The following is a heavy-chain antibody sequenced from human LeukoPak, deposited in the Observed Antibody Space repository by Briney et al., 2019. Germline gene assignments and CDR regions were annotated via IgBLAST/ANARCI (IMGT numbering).Heavy chain of an antibody. Sequence: SETLSLTCTVSGYSISSGYYWGWIRQPPGKGLEWIGSIYHSGSTYYNPSLKSRVTISVDTSKNQFSPKLSSVTAADTAVYYCARVGSRWIQLWFGPFDYWGQGTLVTVSS. CDR2: IYHSGST. J-gene: IGHJ4*02. CDR3: ARVGSRWIQLWFGPFDY. V-gene: IGHV4-38-2*02. D-gene: IGHD5-18*01. CDR1: GYSISSGYY.